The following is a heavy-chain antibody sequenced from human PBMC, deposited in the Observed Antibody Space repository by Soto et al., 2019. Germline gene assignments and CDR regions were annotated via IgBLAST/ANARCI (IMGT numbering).Heavy chain of an antibody. CDR2: IIPIFGTA. J-gene: IGHJ3*02. D-gene: IGHD3-16*01. Sequence: QVQLVQSGAEVKKPGSSVKVSCKASGGTFSSYAISWVRQAPGQGLEWMGGIIPIFGTANYAQKFQGRVTITADESTSTAYMELSSMRCEDTAVYYCARDRLMITFGGVGDGRWFACDSWGQGTRVTVSS. V-gene: IGHV1-69*12. CDR3: ARDRLMITFGGVGDGRWFACDS. CDR1: GGTFSSYA.